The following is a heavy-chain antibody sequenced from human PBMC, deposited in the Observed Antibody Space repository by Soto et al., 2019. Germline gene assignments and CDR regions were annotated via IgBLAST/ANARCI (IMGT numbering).Heavy chain of an antibody. CDR2: INHSGST. V-gene: IGHV4-34*01. CDR1: GGSFSGYY. J-gene: IGHJ6*02. D-gene: IGHD2-15*01. Sequence: PSETLSLACAAYGGSFSGYYGRWIRQAPGQGLEWIGEINHSGSTNYNPSLKSRVTISVDTSKNQFSLKLSSVTAEDTAVYYCARGTVVAATTYYYYYGMDVWGQGTTVTVSS. CDR3: ARGTVVAATTYYYYYGMDV.